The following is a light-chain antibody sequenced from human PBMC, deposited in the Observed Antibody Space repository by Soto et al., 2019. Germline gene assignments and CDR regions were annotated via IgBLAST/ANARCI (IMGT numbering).Light chain of an antibody. J-gene: IGKJ4*01. CDR2: AAS. CDR3: PPSNNWQLN. CDR1: QSISNY. Sequence: DIQMTQSPPSLSASVGDRVTITCRASQSISNYLNWYRQKPGKAPKLLIYAASSLQRGVPSTFSGSGSGTEFTLIISGLHPEDFETYYCPPSNNWQLNFGGGTKVDI. V-gene: IGKV1-39*01.